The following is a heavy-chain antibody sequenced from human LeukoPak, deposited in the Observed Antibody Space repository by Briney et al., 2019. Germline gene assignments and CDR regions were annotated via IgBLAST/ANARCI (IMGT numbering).Heavy chain of an antibody. CDR3: ARAVEMATTIDY. D-gene: IGHD5-24*01. CDR1: GGSISSHC. CDR2: IYYSGST. V-gene: IGHV4-59*11. J-gene: IGHJ4*02. Sequence: SETLSLTCTVSGGSISSHCWSWIRQPPGKGLEWIGYIYYSGSTNYNPSLKSRVTISVDTSKNQFSLKLSSVTAADTAVYYCARAVEMATTIDYWGQGTLVTVSS.